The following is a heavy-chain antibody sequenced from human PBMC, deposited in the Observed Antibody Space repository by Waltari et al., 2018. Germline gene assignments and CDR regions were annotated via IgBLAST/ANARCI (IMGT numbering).Heavy chain of an antibody. CDR2: ISSSSSTI. V-gene: IGHV3-48*04. J-gene: IGHJ4*02. Sequence: EVQLVESGGGLVQPGGSLRLSCAASGFTFSSYSMNWVRQAPGKGLEWVSYISSSSSTIYYADSVKGRFTISRDNAKNSLYLQMNSLRAEDTAVYYCARDNGGYSGYLDYWGQGTLVTVSS. CDR1: GFTFSSYS. CDR3: ARDNGGYSGYLDY. D-gene: IGHD5-12*01.